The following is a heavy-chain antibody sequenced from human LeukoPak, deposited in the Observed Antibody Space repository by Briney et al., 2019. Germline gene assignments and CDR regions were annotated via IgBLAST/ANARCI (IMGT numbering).Heavy chain of an antibody. CDR2: IYYSGST. CDR3: AREQRDIGISDYFDY. J-gene: IGHJ4*02. D-gene: IGHD2-15*01. Sequence: PSETLSLTCTVSGGSISSSSYYWGWIRQPPGKGLEWIGNIYYSGSTYYNPSLESRVTVSVDSSKNQFSLKLSSVTAADTAVYYCAREQRDIGISDYFDYWGQGTLVTVSS. CDR1: GGSISSSSYY. V-gene: IGHV4-39*07.